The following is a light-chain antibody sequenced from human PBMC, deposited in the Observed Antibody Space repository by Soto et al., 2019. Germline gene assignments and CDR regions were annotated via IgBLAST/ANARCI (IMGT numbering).Light chain of an antibody. Sequence: QPVLTQPPSASGSPGQSVTISCTGTSSDVGGYNYVSWYQQHPGKAPKLMIYEVSKRPSGVPDRFSGSKSGNTASLTVSGLQAEDEADYYCSSYAGSINPLYVFGTGTKLTVL. V-gene: IGLV2-8*01. J-gene: IGLJ1*01. CDR3: SSYAGSINPLYV. CDR2: EVS. CDR1: SSDVGGYNY.